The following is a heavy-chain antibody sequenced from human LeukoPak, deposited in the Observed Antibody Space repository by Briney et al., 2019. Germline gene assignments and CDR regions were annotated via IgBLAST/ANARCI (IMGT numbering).Heavy chain of an antibody. J-gene: IGHJ4*02. Sequence: SETLSLTCAVSGGSISSSNWWSWVRQPPGKGLEWIGEIYHSGSTNYNPSLKSRVTISVDKSKNQFSLKLSSVTAAVTAVYYCARRNYYGSGSYYLDYWGQGTLVTVSS. D-gene: IGHD3-10*01. CDR3: ARRNYYGSGSYYLDY. V-gene: IGHV4-4*02. CDR1: GGSISSSNW. CDR2: IYHSGST.